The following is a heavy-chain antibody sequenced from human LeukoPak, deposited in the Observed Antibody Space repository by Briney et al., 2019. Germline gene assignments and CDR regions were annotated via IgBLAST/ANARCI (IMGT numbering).Heavy chain of an antibody. V-gene: IGHV1-69*04. J-gene: IGHJ4*02. CDR3: ARGHRRDGYNYLDY. CDR2: IIPRLGIA. D-gene: IGHD5-24*01. CDR1: GGTFNNDA. Sequence: SVKVSCKASGGTFNNDAVSWVRQAPGQGLEWMGRIIPRLGIALYAQRFKGRVTITADKSTSTAYMELSSLRSEDTAVYYCARGHRRDGYNYLDYWGQGTLVTVSS.